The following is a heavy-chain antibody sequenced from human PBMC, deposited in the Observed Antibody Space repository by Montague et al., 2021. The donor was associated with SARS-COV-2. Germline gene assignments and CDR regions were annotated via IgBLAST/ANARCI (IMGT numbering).Heavy chain of an antibody. Sequence: SETLSLTCTVSGGSIGSSNYYWGWIRQPPGKGLEWIGNMYYSGSTYYNPSLKSRVTISIDTSKNQFSLKLSSVTAADTAVYYCGRDDIVLQGVTKGMDVWGQGTTVTVSS. J-gene: IGHJ6*02. V-gene: IGHV4-39*07. CDR3: GRDDIVLQGVTKGMDV. CDR1: GGSIGSSNYY. D-gene: IGHD3-10*01. CDR2: MYYSGST.